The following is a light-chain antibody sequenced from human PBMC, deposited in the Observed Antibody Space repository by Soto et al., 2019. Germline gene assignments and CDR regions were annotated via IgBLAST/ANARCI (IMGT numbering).Light chain of an antibody. CDR2: GTS. Sequence: ETVLTQSPGTLSLSPGERATLSCRASQSVSSSSLAWYQQRPGQAPRLLIYGTSSRATGIPDRFSGSGSGTDFTLTICRLEPEDFAVYYCQQYGSSPWTFGQGTKVDIK. J-gene: IGKJ1*01. V-gene: IGKV3-20*01. CDR1: QSVSSSS. CDR3: QQYGSSPWT.